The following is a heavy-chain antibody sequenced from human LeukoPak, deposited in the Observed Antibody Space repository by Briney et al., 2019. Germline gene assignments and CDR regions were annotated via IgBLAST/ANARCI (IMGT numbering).Heavy chain of an antibody. V-gene: IGHV4-34*01. J-gene: IGHJ6*03. D-gene: IGHD1/OR15-1a*01. CDR1: GFMFSSYW. CDR3: ASRRLEQPPYYYYYYMDV. Sequence: KPGGSLRLSCAASGFMFSSYWMSWVRQPPGKGLEWIGEINRSGSTNYNPSLKTRIAISVDTSKNQFSLKLSSVTAADTAVYYCASRRLEQPPYYYYYYMDVWGKGTTVTVSS. CDR2: INRSGST.